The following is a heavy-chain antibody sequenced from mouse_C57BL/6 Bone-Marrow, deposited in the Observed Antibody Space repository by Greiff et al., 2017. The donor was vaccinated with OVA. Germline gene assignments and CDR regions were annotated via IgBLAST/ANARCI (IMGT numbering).Heavy chain of an antibody. CDR1: GYTFTSYW. Sequence: VKLQQPGAELVRPGSSVKLSCKASGYTFTSYWMHWVKQRPIQGLEWIGNIDPSDSETHYNQKFKVKATLTVDKSSNTAYMQLSSLTSEDSAVYYCARVDPAFDYWGQGTTLTVSS. CDR3: ARVDPAFDY. CDR2: IDPSDSET. J-gene: IGHJ2*01. V-gene: IGHV1-52*01.